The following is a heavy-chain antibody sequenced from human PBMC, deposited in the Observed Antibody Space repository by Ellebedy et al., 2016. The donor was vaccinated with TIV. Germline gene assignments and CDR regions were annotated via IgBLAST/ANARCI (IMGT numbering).Heavy chain of an antibody. Sequence: SETLSPTXRLYDASSSRHHWSWTRQLPGKGLEWFGESHQIGGTNYNPSLKRRVTISRDTSKNLFFLKMTSVTAADTAVYYCARGTDDIWEVSDPWGQGTLVTVSS. CDR1: DASSSRHH. CDR2: SHQIGGT. V-gene: IGHV4-34*01. J-gene: IGHJ5*02. CDR3: ARGTDDIWEVSDP. D-gene: IGHD3-16*01.